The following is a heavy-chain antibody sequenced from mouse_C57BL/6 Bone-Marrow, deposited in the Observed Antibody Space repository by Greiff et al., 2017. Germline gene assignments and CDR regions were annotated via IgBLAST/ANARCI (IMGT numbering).Heavy chain of an antibody. Sequence: QVQLKQSGPELVKPGASVKISCKASGYAFSSSWMNWVKQRPGKGLEWIGRIYPGDGDTNYNGKFKGKATLTADKSSSTAYMQLSSLTSEDSAVYFCARSLLGYYFDYWGQGTTLTVSS. CDR2: IYPGDGDT. J-gene: IGHJ2*01. V-gene: IGHV1-82*01. D-gene: IGHD4-1*01. CDR1: GYAFSSSW. CDR3: ARSLLGYYFDY.